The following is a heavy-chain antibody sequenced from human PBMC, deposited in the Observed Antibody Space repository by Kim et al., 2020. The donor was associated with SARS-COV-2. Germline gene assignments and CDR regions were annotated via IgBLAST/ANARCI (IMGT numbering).Heavy chain of an antibody. CDR1: AHTFTNYY. CDR2: INPSGDTT. D-gene: IGHD3-16*01. CDR3: ARDWAPGMNWFDP. J-gene: IGHJ5*02. Sequence: ASVKVSCKASAHTFTNYYMHWVRQAPGQGLEWMGIINPSGDTTNYAQKFQGRVTMTRDTSTRTVYMELSGLTSEDTAVYYCARDWAPGMNWFDPWGQGTL. V-gene: IGHV1-46*01.